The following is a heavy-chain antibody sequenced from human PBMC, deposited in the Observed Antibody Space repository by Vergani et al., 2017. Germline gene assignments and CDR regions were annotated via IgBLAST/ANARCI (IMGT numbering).Heavy chain of an antibody. V-gene: IGHV1-18*01. CDR1: GYTFTSYG. D-gene: IGHD2-8*02. CDR2: ISAYNGNT. CDR3: ARDLEVWSTHYYDGMDV. Sequence: QVQLVQSGAEVKKPGASVKVSCKASGYTFTSYGISWVRQAPGQGLEWMGWISAYNGNTNYAQKLQGRVTMTTDTSTSTAYMELRSLRSDDTAVYYFARDLEVWSTHYYDGMDVWGQGTTVTVSS. J-gene: IGHJ6*02.